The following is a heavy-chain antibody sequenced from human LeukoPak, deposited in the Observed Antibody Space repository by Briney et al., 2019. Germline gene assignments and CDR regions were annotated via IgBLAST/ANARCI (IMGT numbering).Heavy chain of an antibody. CDR1: GFTFSSYA. Sequence: PGGSLRLSCAASGFTFSSYAMSWVRQAPGKGLEWVSAISGSGGSTYYADSVKGRFTISRDNARNSLYLQLNSLRAEDTAVYYCARGPPPGYYGSGSYPTFFDYWGQGTLVTVSS. CDR2: ISGSGGST. D-gene: IGHD3-10*01. CDR3: ARGPPPGYYGSGSYPTFFDY. J-gene: IGHJ4*02. V-gene: IGHV3-23*01.